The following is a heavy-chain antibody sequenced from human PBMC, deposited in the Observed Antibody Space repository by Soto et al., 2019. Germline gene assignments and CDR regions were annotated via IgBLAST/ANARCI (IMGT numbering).Heavy chain of an antibody. CDR1: GGSISSSSYY. J-gene: IGHJ6*02. Sequence: SETLSLTCTVSGGSISSSSYYWGWIRQPPGKGLEWIGSIYYSGSTYYNPSLKSRVTISVDTSKNQFSLKLSSVTAADTAVYYCARHQRGRYYGSGSYYLYYYGLDVWGQGTMVTVSS. V-gene: IGHV4-39*01. CDR3: ARHQRGRYYGSGSYYLYYYGLDV. CDR2: IYYSGST. D-gene: IGHD3-10*01.